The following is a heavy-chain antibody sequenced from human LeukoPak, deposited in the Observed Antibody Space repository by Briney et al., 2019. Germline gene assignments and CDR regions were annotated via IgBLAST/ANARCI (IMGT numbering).Heavy chain of an antibody. D-gene: IGHD3-16*01. V-gene: IGHV3-7*01. CDR1: GFTFSSYW. CDR3: ASGGARPYYGMDI. CDR2: IKQDGSEK. Sequence: GGSLRLSCAASGFTFSSYWMSWVRQAPGKGLEWVANIKQDGSEKYYVDSVKGRFTISRDNAKNSLYLQMSSLRAEDTAVYYCASGGARPYYGMDIWGQGTTVTVSS. J-gene: IGHJ6*02.